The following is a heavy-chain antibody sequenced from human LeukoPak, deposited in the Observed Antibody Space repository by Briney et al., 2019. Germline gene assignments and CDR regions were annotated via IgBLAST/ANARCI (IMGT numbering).Heavy chain of an antibody. CDR1: GFTFSSYA. CDR2: ISYDGSNK. Sequence: AGGSLRLSCAASGFTFSSYAMHWVRQAPGKGLEWVAVISYDGSNKYYADSVKGRFTISRDNSKNTLYLQMNSLRAEDTAVYYCARAPHDYSNYDCWGQGTLVTVSS. CDR3: ARAPHDYSNYDC. V-gene: IGHV3-30-3*01. D-gene: IGHD4-11*01. J-gene: IGHJ4*02.